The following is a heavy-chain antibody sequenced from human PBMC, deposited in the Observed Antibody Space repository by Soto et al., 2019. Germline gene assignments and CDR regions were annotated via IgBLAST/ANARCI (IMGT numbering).Heavy chain of an antibody. CDR2: IKQDGNEK. CDR1: GFTFSNYW. V-gene: IGHV3-7*04. Sequence: GGSLRLSCAASGFTFSNYWMSWVRQAPGKGLEWVASIKQDGNEKYYVGSVKGRFTISRDNAKNSLYLQMNSLRAEDTAVYYCARDRWSFGELSYWGQGSLVTVSS. D-gene: IGHD3-10*01. J-gene: IGHJ4*02. CDR3: ARDRWSFGELSY.